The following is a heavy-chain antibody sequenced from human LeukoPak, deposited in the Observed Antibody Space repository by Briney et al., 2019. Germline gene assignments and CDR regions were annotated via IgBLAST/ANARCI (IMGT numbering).Heavy chain of an antibody. Sequence: PGGSLRLSCTASGFTFGDYAMSWFRQAPGKGLEWVGFIRSKAYGGTTEYAASVKGRFTISRDDSKSIAYLLMNSLKTEDTAVYYCTRVRVAPEDIVVVPAALDYWGQGALVTVSS. CDR1: GFTFGDYA. D-gene: IGHD2-2*01. J-gene: IGHJ4*02. CDR2: IRSKAYGGTT. V-gene: IGHV3-49*03. CDR3: TRVRVAPEDIVVVPAALDY.